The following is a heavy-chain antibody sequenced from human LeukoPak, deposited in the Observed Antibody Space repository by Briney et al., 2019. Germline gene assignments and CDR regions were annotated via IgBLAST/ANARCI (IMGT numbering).Heavy chain of an antibody. V-gene: IGHV4-4*07. J-gene: IGHJ5*02. CDR2: MYSSGS. CDR1: GGSISSYY. CDR3: ARDSGTTGEVKFDP. D-gene: IGHD3-10*01. Sequence: SETLSLTCTVSGGSISSYYWSWIRQPARKGLEWIGRMYSSGSNYNPSLKSRVTMSIDTSTNQLSLKLSSVTAADTAVYYCARDSGTTGEVKFDPWGQGTLVTVSS.